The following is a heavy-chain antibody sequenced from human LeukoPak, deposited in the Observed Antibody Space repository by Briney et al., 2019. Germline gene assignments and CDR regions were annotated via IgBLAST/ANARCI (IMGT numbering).Heavy chain of an antibody. CDR3: AGGMYYYDSNVGVFDI. CDR2: IIPILGIA. CDR1: GGTFSSYA. Sequence: SVKVSCKASGGTFSSYAISWVRQAPGQGLEWMGRIIPILGIANYAQKFQGRVTITADKSTSTAYMELSSLRSEDTAVYYCAGGMYYYDSNVGVFDIWGQGTMVTVSS. D-gene: IGHD3-22*01. J-gene: IGHJ3*02. V-gene: IGHV1-69*04.